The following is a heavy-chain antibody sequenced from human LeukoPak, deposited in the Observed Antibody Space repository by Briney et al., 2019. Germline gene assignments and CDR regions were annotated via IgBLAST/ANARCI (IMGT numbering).Heavy chain of an antibody. D-gene: IGHD3-10*01. CDR3: ARDGSVTLVRGVIFY. CDR2: INPSGGST. CDR1: GYTFTGYY. Sequence: ASVKVSCKASGYTFTGYYMHWVRQAPGQGLEWMGIINPSGGSTSYAQKFQGRVTMTRGTSTSIVYMELSSLRSEDTAVYYCARDGSVTLVRGVIFYWGQGTLVTVSS. V-gene: IGHV1-46*01. J-gene: IGHJ4*02.